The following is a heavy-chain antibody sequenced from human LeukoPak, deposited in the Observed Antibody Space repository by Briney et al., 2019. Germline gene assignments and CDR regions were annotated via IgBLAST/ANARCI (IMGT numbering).Heavy chain of an antibody. CDR1: GGTFCSYA. J-gene: IGHJ5*02. V-gene: IGHV1-69*05. CDR2: IIPIFGTA. Sequence: ASVKVSCKASGGTFCSYAISWVRQAPGQGLEWMGGIIPIFGTANYAQKFQGRVTMTRDMSTSTVYMALSSLRSEDTAVYYCARSIYSSPRGGFDPWGQGTLVTVSS. CDR3: ARSIYSSPRGGFDP. D-gene: IGHD6-13*01.